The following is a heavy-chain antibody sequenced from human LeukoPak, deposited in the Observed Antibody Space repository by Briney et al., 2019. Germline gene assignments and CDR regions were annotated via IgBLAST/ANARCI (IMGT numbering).Heavy chain of an antibody. J-gene: IGHJ4*02. CDR3: AVDCSSTSCSLTNSNY. CDR1: GYTFTSYG. D-gene: IGHD2-2*01. CDR2: ISAYNGNT. V-gene: IGHV1-18*01. Sequence: ASVKVSCKASGYTFTSYGISWVRQAPGQGLEWMGWISAYNGNTNYAQKLQGRVTMTTDTSTSTAYMGLRSLRSDDTAVYYCAVDCSSTSCSLTNSNYWGQGTLVTVSS.